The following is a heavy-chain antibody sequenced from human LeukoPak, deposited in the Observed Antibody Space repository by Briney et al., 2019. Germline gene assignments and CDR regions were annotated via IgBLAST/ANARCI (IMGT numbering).Heavy chain of an antibody. Sequence: SQTLSLTCTVSGGSISSGSYYWSWIRQPAGKGLEWIGRIYTSGNTNYNPSLKSRVTISVDTSKNQFSLKLSSVTAADTAIYYCARIVYSSNWYGWAFHYWGQGILVTVSS. CDR3: ARIVYSSNWYGWAFHY. J-gene: IGHJ4*02. D-gene: IGHD6-13*01. CDR1: GGSISSGSYY. CDR2: IYTSGNT. V-gene: IGHV4-61*02.